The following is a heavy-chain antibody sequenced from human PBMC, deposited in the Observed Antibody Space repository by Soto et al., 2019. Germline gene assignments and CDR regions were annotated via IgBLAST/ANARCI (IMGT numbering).Heavy chain of an antibody. V-gene: IGHV1-69*13. CDR3: AREGNGGVPAAISGMNF. J-gene: IGHJ6*02. CDR1: GGTFSSYA. D-gene: IGHD2-2*01. Sequence: GASVKVSCKASGGTFSSYAISWVRQAPGQGLEWMGGIIPIFGTANYAQKFQGRVTITADESTSTAYMELSSLRSEDTAVYYCAREGNGGVPAAISGMNFRGRVTTVTVAS. CDR2: IIPIFGTA.